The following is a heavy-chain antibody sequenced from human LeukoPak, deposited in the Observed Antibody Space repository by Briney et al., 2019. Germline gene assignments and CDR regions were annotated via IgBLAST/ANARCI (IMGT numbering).Heavy chain of an antibody. V-gene: IGHV3-21*01. CDR2: ISSSSSYI. Sequence: GGSLRLSCAASGFTFSSYSMNWVRQAPGKGLEWVSSISSSSSYIYCADSVKGRFTISRDNAKNSLYLQMNSLRAEDTAVYYCARDLRRRGSYSSGWYYFDYWGQGTLVTVSS. J-gene: IGHJ4*02. CDR1: GFTFSSYS. CDR3: ARDLRRRGSYSSGWYYFDY. D-gene: IGHD6-19*01.